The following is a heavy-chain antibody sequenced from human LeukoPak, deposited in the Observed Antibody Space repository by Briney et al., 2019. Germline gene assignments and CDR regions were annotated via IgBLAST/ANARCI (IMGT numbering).Heavy chain of an antibody. D-gene: IGHD3-10*01. Sequence: AASVKVSCKASGYTFISYDINWVRQATGQGLEWMGWMNPNSGNTGYAQKFQGRVTITRNTSISTAYMELSSLRSEDTAVYYCARAFKTILWFGELLSYYFDYWGQGTLVTVSS. CDR2: MNPNSGNT. CDR1: GYTFISYD. J-gene: IGHJ4*02. V-gene: IGHV1-8*01. CDR3: ARAFKTILWFGELLSYYFDY.